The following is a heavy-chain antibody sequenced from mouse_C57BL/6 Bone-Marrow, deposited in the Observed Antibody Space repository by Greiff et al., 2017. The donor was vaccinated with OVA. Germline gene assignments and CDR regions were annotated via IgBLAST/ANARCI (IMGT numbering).Heavy chain of an antibody. D-gene: IGHD1-1*01. CDR3: AIITTVVAPYWYFDV. CDR1: GYTFTSYW. CDR2: IHPSDSDT. V-gene: IGHV1-74*01. Sequence: QVHVKQPGAELVKPGASVKVSCKASGYTFTSYWMHWVKQRPGQGLEWIGRIHPSDSDTNYNQKFKGKATLTVDKSSSTAYMQLSSLTSEDSAVYYCAIITTVVAPYWYFDVWGTGTTVTVSS. J-gene: IGHJ1*03.